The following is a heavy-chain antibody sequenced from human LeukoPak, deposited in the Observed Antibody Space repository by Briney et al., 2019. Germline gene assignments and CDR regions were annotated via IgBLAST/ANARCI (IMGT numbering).Heavy chain of an antibody. CDR1: GFTFNTYS. CDR2: ISSRSFTI. V-gene: IGHV3-48*01. D-gene: IGHD6-13*01. CDR3: ARIGAGSSRDS. J-gene: IGHJ4*02. Sequence: GGSLSLSCAASGFTFNTYSIVWVRQAPGKGLDWVSYISSRSFTIYYADSVKGRFTISRDNAKNSLYLEMNSLRAEDTAVYYCARIGAGSSRDSGGQGTLVTVSS.